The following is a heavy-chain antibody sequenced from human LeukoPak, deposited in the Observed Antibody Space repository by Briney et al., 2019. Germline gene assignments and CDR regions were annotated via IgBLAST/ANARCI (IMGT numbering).Heavy chain of an antibody. D-gene: IGHD3-9*01. CDR3: ARHDPVRGLRYFDWLLFGAFDI. J-gene: IGHJ3*02. CDR2: IYYSGST. Sequence: SETLSLTCTVSGGSISSYYWSWIRQPPGKGLEWIGYIYYSGSTNYNPSLKSRVTISVDTSKNQFSLKLSSVTAADTAVYYCARHDPVRGLRYFDWLLFGAFDIWGQGTMVTVSS. CDR1: GGSISSYY. V-gene: IGHV4-59*08.